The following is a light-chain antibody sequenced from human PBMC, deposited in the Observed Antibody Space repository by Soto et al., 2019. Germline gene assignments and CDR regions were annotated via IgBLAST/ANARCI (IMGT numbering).Light chain of an antibody. CDR1: SSDVGGYNY. CDR2: EVS. J-gene: IGLJ2*01. Sequence: QSALTQPPSASGSPGQSVTISCPGTSSDVGGYNYVSWYQQHPGKAPKLMIYEVSKRPSGVPDRFSGSKSGNTASLTVSGLQAEDEADYYCSSYAGSNNLVVFGGGTQLTVL. V-gene: IGLV2-8*01. CDR3: SSYAGSNNLVV.